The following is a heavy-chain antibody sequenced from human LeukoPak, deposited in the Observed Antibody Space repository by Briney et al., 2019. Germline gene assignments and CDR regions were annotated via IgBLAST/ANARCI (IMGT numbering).Heavy chain of an antibody. Sequence: PGGSLRLSCAASGFTFNRYNMNWVRRAPGKGLEWVSSISTSSSYIYYADSVRGRFTISRDNAKNSLYLQMDSLRVEDTAVYYCARDGGRNFDHWGQGTLVTVSS. CDR1: GFTFNRYN. J-gene: IGHJ4*02. CDR2: ISTSSSYI. CDR3: ARDGGRNFDH. V-gene: IGHV3-21*01.